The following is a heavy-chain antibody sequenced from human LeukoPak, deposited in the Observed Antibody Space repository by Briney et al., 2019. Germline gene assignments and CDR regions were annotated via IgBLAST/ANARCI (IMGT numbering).Heavy chain of an antibody. CDR3: ARGAYYFDSSGFL. CDR1: GGSISSGSYY. Sequence: SETLSLTCTVSGGSISSGSYYWSWIRQPAGTGLEWIGRIYTSGSTIYNPSLKSRVTISVDTSKKQFSLKLNSVTAADTAVYYCARGAYYFDSSGFLWGQGTLVTVSP. V-gene: IGHV4-61*02. CDR2: IYTSGST. D-gene: IGHD3-22*01. J-gene: IGHJ4*02.